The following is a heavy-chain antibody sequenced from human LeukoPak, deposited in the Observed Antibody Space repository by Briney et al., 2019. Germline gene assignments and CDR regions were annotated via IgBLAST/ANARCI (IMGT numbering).Heavy chain of an antibody. D-gene: IGHD3-9*01. CDR1: GFTVSSNY. Sequence: GGSLRLSCAASGFTVSSNYMSWVRQAPGKGLEWVSVIYSGGNTNYADSVKGRFTISRDNSKNTLYLQMNSLRAEDTAVYYCAKDLRYLVGGSDYWGQGTLVTVSS. CDR3: AKDLRYLVGGSDY. CDR2: IYSGGNT. J-gene: IGHJ4*02. V-gene: IGHV3-53*01.